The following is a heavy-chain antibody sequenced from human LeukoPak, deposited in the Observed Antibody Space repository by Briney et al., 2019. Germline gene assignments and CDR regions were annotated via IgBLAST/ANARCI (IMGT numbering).Heavy chain of an antibody. V-gene: IGHV3-20*04. CDR3: ARDRLGPSFSVSHFDL. CDR2: INYNGAIT. D-gene: IGHD3-3*02. CDR1: GFTVVDYG. Sequence: GGSLRLSCATSGFTVVDYGLSWVRRAPGKGLEWLCAINYNGAITDYADSVKGRFTISRDNAKNSLYLRMDSLRAEDTALYYCARDRLGPSFSVSHFDLWGQGTLVTVSS. J-gene: IGHJ4*02.